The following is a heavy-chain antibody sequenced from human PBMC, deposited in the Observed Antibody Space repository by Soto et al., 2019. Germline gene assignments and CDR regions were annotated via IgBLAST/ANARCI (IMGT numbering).Heavy chain of an antibody. CDR3: ARAQVDTAILY. V-gene: IGHV4-34*01. Sequence: SETLSLTCAVYGGSFSGYYWSWIRQPPGKGLEWIGEINHSGSTNYNPSLKSRVTISVDTSKNQFSLKLSSVTAADTAVYYCARAQVDTAILYWGQGTLVTVSS. CDR2: INHSGST. J-gene: IGHJ4*02. D-gene: IGHD5-18*01. CDR1: GGSFSGYY.